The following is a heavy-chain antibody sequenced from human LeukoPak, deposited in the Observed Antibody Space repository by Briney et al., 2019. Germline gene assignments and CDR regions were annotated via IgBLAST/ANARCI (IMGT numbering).Heavy chain of an antibody. J-gene: IGHJ4*02. D-gene: IGHD6-13*01. CDR1: GYTFTSYG. CDR2: ISAYNGNT. V-gene: IGHV1-18*01. Sequence: ASVNVSFKASGYTFTSYGISWVRQAPGQGLEWMGWISAYNGNTNYAQKLQGRVTMTTDTSTSTAYMELRSLRSDDTAVYYCATAPAASPLDYWVQGTLVTVSS. CDR3: ATAPAASPLDY.